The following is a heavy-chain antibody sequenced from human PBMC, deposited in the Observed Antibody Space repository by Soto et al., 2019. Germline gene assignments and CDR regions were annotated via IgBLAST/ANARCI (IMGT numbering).Heavy chain of an antibody. CDR3: ARDGGGTTGYFDY. V-gene: IGHV4-30-2*01. Sequence: SETLSLTCAVSGGSISSGGYSWSWIRQPPGKGLEWIGYIYHSGSTYYNPSLKSRVTISVDRPKNQFSLKLSSVTAADTAVYYCARDGGGTTGYFDYWGQGTLVIVSS. D-gene: IGHD1-7*01. CDR2: IYHSGST. CDR1: GGSISSGGYS. J-gene: IGHJ4*02.